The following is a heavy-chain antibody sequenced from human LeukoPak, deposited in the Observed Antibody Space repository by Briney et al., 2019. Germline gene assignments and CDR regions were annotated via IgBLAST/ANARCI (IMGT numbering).Heavy chain of an antibody. D-gene: IGHD6-19*01. CDR3: ARDHSGWTHDSFDI. Sequence: SQTLSLTCAISGDSVSSNSAAWNWIRQSPSRGLEWLGRTYYRSKWNNDYAVSLKGRITINPDTSNNQFSLQLNSVTPEDTAVYYCARDHSGWTHDSFDIWGQGTMVTVSS. CDR2: TYYRSKWNN. CDR1: GDSVSSNSAA. J-gene: IGHJ3*02. V-gene: IGHV6-1*01.